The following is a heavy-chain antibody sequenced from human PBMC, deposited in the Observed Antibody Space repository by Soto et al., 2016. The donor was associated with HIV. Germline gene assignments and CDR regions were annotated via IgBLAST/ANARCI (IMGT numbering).Heavy chain of an antibody. Sequence: EVQLVESGGGLVKPGGSLTLSCAASGFTFSSYTMTWVRQTPGKGLEWVASISGNSNYIYYADSLKGRFIISRDNTKNSLFLQLNNLTADDMAIYYCAGPNPHRFDYWGQGTPITVSA. CDR1: GFTFSSYT. CDR2: ISGNSNYI. V-gene: IGHV3-21*01. CDR3: AGPNPHRFDY. J-gene: IGHJ4*02.